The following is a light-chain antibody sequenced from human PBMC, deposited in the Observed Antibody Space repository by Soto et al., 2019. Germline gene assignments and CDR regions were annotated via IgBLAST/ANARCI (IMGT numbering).Light chain of an antibody. Sequence: EVVLTQSPGTLSLSPGETATLSCRTSQSVYNNYLAWYQQKPGQAPRLLIHGASSRATDVPDRFSASGSGTDFTLTIRRLEPEDFAVYFCQQFTCAMWTFGQGTRVEV. CDR3: QQFTCAMWT. J-gene: IGKJ1*01. CDR1: QSVYNNY. V-gene: IGKV3-20*01. CDR2: GAS.